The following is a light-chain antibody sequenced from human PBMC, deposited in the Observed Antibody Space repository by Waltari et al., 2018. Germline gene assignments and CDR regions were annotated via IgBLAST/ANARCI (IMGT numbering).Light chain of an antibody. V-gene: IGKV2-28*01. CDR1: QSLLHVNGYNY. Sequence: DIEMTPSPLSLTGTPGEPHPMPCSSSQSLLHVNGYNYLDWYLQKPGQSPQLLIYLGSNRASGVPDRFSGSGSGTDFTLKISRVEAEDIGVYYCMQALQTPLTFGGGTKVEIK. CDR2: LGS. J-gene: IGKJ4*01. CDR3: MQALQTPLT.